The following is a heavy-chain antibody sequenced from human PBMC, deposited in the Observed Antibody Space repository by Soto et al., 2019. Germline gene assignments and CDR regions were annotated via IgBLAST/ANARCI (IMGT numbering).Heavy chain of an antibody. V-gene: IGHV3-23*01. CDR1: GFTFSSYA. J-gene: IGHJ5*02. Sequence: PGGSLRLSCAPSGFTFSSYAMSWVRQAPGKGLEWVSVISGSGDNTHYADSVKGRFTISRDNSKHPLFLQMNSLRAEDMAVYYCAKDQTAVETAMDRWGQGTLVTVSS. CDR2: ISGSGDNT. CDR3: AKDQTAVETAMDR. D-gene: IGHD5-18*01.